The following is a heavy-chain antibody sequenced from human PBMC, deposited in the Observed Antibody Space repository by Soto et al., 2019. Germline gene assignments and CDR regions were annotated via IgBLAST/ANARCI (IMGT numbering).Heavy chain of an antibody. CDR2: IKHRGIT. J-gene: IGHJ4*02. Sequence: SETLSLTCAVYGGSFSGYYWSWIRQPPGKGLEWIGEIKHRGITNYNPSLKSRVTISVDTSKTRFSLNLSSVTAADTAIYFCVRRPENYAMSHLVQGTLVTVSS. CDR1: GGSFSGYY. V-gene: IGHV4-34*01. CDR3: VRRPENYAMSH. D-gene: IGHD3-16*01.